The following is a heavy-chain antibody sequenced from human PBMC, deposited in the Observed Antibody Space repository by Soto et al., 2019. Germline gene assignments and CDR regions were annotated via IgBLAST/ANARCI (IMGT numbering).Heavy chain of an antibody. CDR2: ISGSGGST. J-gene: IGHJ4*02. CDR3: AKELRYCSSTSCYSPLGIDY. Sequence: GGSLRLSCAASGFTFSSYAMSWVRQAPGKGLEWVSAISGSGGSTYYADSVKGRFTISRDNSKNTLYLQMNSLRAEDTAVYYCAKELRYCSSTSCYSPLGIDYWGQGTLVTVSS. CDR1: GFTFSSYA. V-gene: IGHV3-23*01. D-gene: IGHD2-2*01.